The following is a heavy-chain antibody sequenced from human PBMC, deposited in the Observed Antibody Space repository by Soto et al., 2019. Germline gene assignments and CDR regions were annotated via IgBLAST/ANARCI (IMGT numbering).Heavy chain of an antibody. D-gene: IGHD6-6*01. CDR1: GDTISTGGYT. J-gene: IGHJ4*02. CDR2: TYYNGNP. Sequence: PSETLSLTCDVSGDTISTGGYTWAWIRQPPGKALERIAHTYYNGNPYYNPSLKSRVTISLDTSKYQFSLKLSSVTAADTAVYYCARSHIVPRLLMYPYDYWGQGTLVTVSS. V-gene: IGHV4-30-2*03. CDR3: ARSHIVPRLLMYPYDY.